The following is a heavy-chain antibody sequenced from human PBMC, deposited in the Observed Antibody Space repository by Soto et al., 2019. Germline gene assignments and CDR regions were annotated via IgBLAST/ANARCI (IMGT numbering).Heavy chain of an antibody. V-gene: IGHV4-59*08. J-gene: IGHJ4*02. Sequence: SETLSLTCTVSGGSISSYYWSWIRQPPGKGLEWIGYIYYSGSTNYNPSLKSRVTISVDTSKNQFSLKLSSVTAADTAVYYCARHRGVKAGQFDYWGQGTLVTVSS. CDR2: IYYSGST. D-gene: IGHD6-19*01. CDR1: GGSISSYY. CDR3: ARHRGVKAGQFDY.